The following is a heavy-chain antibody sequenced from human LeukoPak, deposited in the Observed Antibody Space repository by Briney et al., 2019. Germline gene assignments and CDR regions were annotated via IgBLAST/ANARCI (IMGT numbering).Heavy chain of an antibody. D-gene: IGHD3-22*01. CDR1: GGSISSYY. CDR3: ARGLYYYDSSQGY. CDR2: IYYSGST. J-gene: IGHJ4*02. Sequence: SETLSLTCTVSGGSISSYYWSWIRQPPGKGLEWIGYIYYSGSTNYNPSLKSRVTISVDTSKNQFSLKLSSVTAADTAVYYCARGLYYYDSSQGYRGQGTLVTVSS. V-gene: IGHV4-59*01.